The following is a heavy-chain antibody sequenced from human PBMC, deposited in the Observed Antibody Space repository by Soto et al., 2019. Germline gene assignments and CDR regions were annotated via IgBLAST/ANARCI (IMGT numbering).Heavy chain of an antibody. J-gene: IGHJ5*02. V-gene: IGHV1-3*01. CDR1: GDTCTSYA. D-gene: IGHD2-2*01. CDR2: INAGNGNT. CDR3: ARDRWDIVVVPAAQYNWFDP. Sequence: ASVKVSCRXSGDTCTSYAMHWVRQAPGQRLEWMGWINAGNGNTKYSQKFQGRVTITRDTSASTAYMELSSLRSEDTAVYYCARDRWDIVVVPAAQYNWFDPWGQGTLVTVSS.